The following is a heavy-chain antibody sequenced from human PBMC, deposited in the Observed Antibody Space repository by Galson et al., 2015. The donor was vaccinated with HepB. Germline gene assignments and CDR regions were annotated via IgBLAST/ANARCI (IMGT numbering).Heavy chain of an antibody. V-gene: IGHV3-21*01. CDR3: ARGKDIVVVVAAMPFDY. D-gene: IGHD2-15*01. J-gene: IGHJ4*02. CDR2: ISSSSSYI. Sequence: SLRLSCAASGFTFSSYSMNWVRQAPGKGLEWVSSISSSSSYIYYADSVKGRFTISRDNAKNSLYLQMNSLRAEDTAVYYCARGKDIVVVVAAMPFDYWGQGTLVTVSS. CDR1: GFTFSSYS.